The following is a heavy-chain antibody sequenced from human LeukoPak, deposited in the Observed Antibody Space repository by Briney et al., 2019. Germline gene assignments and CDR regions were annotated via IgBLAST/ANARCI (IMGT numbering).Heavy chain of an antibody. CDR1: GGSISSYY. D-gene: IGHD6-6*01. V-gene: IGHV4-59*12. CDR2: IYYSGST. CDR3: ARDLSSWSAFDI. Sequence: SETLSLTCTVSGGSISSYYWSCIRQPPGRGLEWIGYIYYSGSTNYNPSLKSRVTISVDTSKNQFSLKLSSVTAADTAVYYCARDLSSWSAFDIWGQGTMVTVSS. J-gene: IGHJ3*02.